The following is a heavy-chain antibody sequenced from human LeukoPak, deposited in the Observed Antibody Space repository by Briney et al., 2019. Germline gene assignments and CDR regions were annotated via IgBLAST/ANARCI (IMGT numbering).Heavy chain of an antibody. CDR1: GYTFTGYY. CDR3: ARGLERHGTFAFDI. CDR2: INPNSGGT. V-gene: IGHV1-2*04. D-gene: IGHD1-1*01. J-gene: IGHJ3*02. Sequence: ASVKVSCKASGYTFTGYYMHWVRQAPGQGLEWMGWINPNSGGTNYAQKFQGWVTMTRDTSISTAYMELSSLRSDDTAVYYCARGLERHGTFAFDIWGQGTMVTVSS.